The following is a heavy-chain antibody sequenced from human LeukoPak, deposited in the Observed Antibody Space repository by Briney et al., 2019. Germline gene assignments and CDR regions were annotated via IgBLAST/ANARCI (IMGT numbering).Heavy chain of an antibody. Sequence: ASVKVSRKASGYTFSGTGWYLYWLRQAPGQGVECMGWIHPNNGDTAYAQKFEGRVAMTRDTSISTAYMELRRLRPDDTAVYFCARDGPAQMVDLDYWGQGTLVTVSS. CDR2: IHPNNGDT. D-gene: IGHD3-10*01. CDR3: ARDGPAQMVDLDY. CDR1: GYTFSGTGWY. V-gene: IGHV1-2*02. J-gene: IGHJ4*02.